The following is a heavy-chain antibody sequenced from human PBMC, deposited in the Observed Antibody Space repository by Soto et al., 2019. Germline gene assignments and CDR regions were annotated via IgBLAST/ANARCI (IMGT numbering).Heavy chain of an antibody. J-gene: IGHJ4*02. CDR1: GFTFSNAW. V-gene: IGHV3-15*07. CDR3: TTDPASITENDYGDYNFDY. CDR2: IKSKTDGGTT. D-gene: IGHD4-17*01. Sequence: AGSLRLSCAASGFTFSNAWMNWARQAPGKGLEWVGRIKSKTDGGTTDYAAPVKGRFTISRDDSKNTLYLQMNSLKTEDTAVYYCTTDPASITENDYGDYNFDYWGQGTLVTVSS.